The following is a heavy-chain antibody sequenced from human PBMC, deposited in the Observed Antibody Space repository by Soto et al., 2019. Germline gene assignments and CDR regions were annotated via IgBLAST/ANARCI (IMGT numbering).Heavy chain of an antibody. D-gene: IGHD2-21*01. V-gene: IGHV3-48*03. CDR1: GFTFSNSE. Sequence: PGGSLRLSCVGSGFTFSNSEINWVRHAPGKGLEWISYIRHSAHIYYADAVKGRFTIYRDNAKNSVYLQMNSLRVEDTAVYYCAKERGPEVSATIVGDVWGQGILVTVSS. CDR2: IRHSAHI. J-gene: IGHJ3*01. CDR3: AKERGPEVSATIVGDV.